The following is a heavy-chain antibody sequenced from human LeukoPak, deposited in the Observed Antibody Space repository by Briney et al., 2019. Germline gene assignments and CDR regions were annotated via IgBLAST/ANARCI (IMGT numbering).Heavy chain of an antibody. D-gene: IGHD6-19*01. J-gene: IGHJ6*02. CDR3: AKNLKWLGQGYYGMDV. CDR2: IYENGGTT. Sequence: GGSLRLSCVSSGFTFRSQAMSWVRQAPEKGLEFVSGIYENGGTTYYADSVKGRFSISRDNSKNTLYLQMNSLRAEDTAVYYCAKNLKWLGQGYYGMDVWGQGTTVTVSS. CDR1: GFTFRSQA. V-gene: IGHV3-23*01.